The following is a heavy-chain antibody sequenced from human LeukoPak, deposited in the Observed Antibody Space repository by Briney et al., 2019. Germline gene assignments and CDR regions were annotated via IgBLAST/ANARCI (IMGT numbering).Heavy chain of an antibody. CDR1: GGSISSSSYY. J-gene: IGHJ6*02. CDR2: VSYSGST. Sequence: PSETLSLTCTVSGGSISSSSYYWGWIRQPPGKELEWIGTVSYSGSTYHNPSLKSRVTILVDTSNNQFSLKLSSVTAADTAVYYCARHPKAVGGYYGVDVWGQGTTVTVSS. D-gene: IGHD1-26*01. CDR3: ARHPKAVGGYYGVDV. V-gene: IGHV4-39*01.